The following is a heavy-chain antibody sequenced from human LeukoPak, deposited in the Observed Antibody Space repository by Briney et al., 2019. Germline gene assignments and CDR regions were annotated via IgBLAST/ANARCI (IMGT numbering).Heavy chain of an antibody. D-gene: IGHD2-15*01. J-gene: IGHJ4*02. CDR3: ATGVGAAPYYFDY. CDR2: FDPEDGET. Sequence: ASVKVSCKVSGYTLTELSMHWVRQAPGKGLEWMGGFDPEDGETIYAQKFQGRVTMTEDTSTDTAYMELSSLRSGDTAVYYCATGVGAAPYYFDYWGQGTLVTVSS. CDR1: GYTLTELS. V-gene: IGHV1-24*01.